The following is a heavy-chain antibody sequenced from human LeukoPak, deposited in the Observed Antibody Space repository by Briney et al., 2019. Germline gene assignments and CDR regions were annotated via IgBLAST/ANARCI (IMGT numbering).Heavy chain of an antibody. CDR2: INSNSGGT. J-gene: IGHJ4*02. Sequence: ASVKVSCKASGFSFTGHYMHWVRQAPGQGLEWMGWINSNSGGTNYAQKFQGRVTMTRDTSISTAYMELSRLRSDDTAVYYCAREGSSSSCYDYWGQGTLVTVSS. CDR1: GFSFTGHY. CDR3: AREGSSSSCYDY. D-gene: IGHD2-2*01. V-gene: IGHV1-2*02.